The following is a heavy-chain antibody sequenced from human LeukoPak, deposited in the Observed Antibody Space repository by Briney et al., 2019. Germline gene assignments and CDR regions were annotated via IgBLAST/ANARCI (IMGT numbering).Heavy chain of an antibody. CDR2: IYTSGST. D-gene: IGHD6-13*01. J-gene: IGHJ4*02. V-gene: IGHV4-4*07. CDR1: GGSISSYY. CDR3: AMQQLGRRRLDY. Sequence: SETLSLTCTVSGGSISSYYWSWIRQPAGKGLEWIGRIYTSGSTNYNPSLKSRVTISVDTSKNQFSLKLSSVTAADTAVYYCAMQQLGRRRLDYWGQGTLVTVSS.